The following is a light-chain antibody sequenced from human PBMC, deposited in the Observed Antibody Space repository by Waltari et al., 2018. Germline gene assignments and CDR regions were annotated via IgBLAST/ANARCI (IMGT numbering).Light chain of an antibody. CDR2: END. Sequence: QSVLTQPPSVSAAPGQKVTISCSGSTSNIGNNYVSWYQHLPGTAPKLLIPENDNRPSGIPDRFSVSKSGTSATLDITGLQTGDEADYYCGTWDSSLSVVLFGGGTKLTVL. J-gene: IGLJ3*02. V-gene: IGLV1-51*02. CDR1: TSNIGNNY. CDR3: GTWDSSLSVVL.